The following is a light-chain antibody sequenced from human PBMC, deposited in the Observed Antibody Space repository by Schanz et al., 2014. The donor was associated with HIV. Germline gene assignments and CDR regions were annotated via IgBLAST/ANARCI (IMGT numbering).Light chain of an antibody. Sequence: EIVLTQSPGTLSLSPGERATLSCRASQSVNSNFLGWYQQKPGQAPRLLIYGASIRATGIPDRFSGSGSGTDFTLTISRLEPEDFAVYYCQQYGTSLITFGQGTRLEI. J-gene: IGKJ5*01. V-gene: IGKV3-20*01. CDR2: GAS. CDR1: QSVNSNF. CDR3: QQYGTSLIT.